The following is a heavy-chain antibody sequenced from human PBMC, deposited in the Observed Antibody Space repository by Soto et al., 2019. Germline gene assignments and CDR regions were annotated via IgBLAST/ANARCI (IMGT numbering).Heavy chain of an antibody. CDR3: AKSVPDPACRGGGCHRTFDY. J-gene: IGHJ4*02. V-gene: IGHV3-30*18. Sequence: GGSLRLSCTASGFTLGAYVMHWVRQAQGKGPEWVAAISADGRDLFYAASVEGRFTISRDNSKNTLFLQMNSLTSEDTSVYSCAKSVPDPACRGGGCHRTFDYWGQGTLVTVSS. CDR2: ISADGRDL. D-gene: IGHD2-15*01. CDR1: GFTLGAYV.